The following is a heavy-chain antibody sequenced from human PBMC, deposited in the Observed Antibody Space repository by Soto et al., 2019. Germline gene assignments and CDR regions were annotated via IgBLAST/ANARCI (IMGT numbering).Heavy chain of an antibody. CDR3: ASDPPGIAACGGGG. J-gene: IGHJ4*02. D-gene: IGHD6-13*01. V-gene: IGHV3-53*01. Sequence: EVQLVESGGGLIQPGGSLRLSCAASGFTVSNYYMRWVRQAPGKGLEWVSLIYSGGSTNYAESVKGRFTISRNNSKNALYLQMNRLRVEDTAVYYCASDPPGIAACGGGGWGQGTLVTVSS. CDR2: IYSGGST. CDR1: GFTVSNYY.